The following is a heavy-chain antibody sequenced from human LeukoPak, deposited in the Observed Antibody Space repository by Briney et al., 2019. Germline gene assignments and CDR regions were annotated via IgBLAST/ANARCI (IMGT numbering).Heavy chain of an antibody. CDR1: GGSFSDYY. J-gene: IGHJ4*02. CDR2: INHSGST. CDR3: ARRAVSGRKFDY. V-gene: IGHV4-34*01. Sequence: SETLPLTCAVYGGSFSDYYLTWIRQPPGKGLEWIGEINHSGSTNYNPSLKSRVTISVDTSRNQFSLKLSSVTAADTAVYYCARRAVSGRKFDYWGQGTLVTVSS.